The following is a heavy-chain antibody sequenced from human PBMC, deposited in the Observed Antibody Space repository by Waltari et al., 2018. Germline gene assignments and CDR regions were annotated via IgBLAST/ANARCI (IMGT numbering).Heavy chain of an antibody. V-gene: IGHV1-69*01. D-gene: IGHD5-12*01. CDR1: GGTFSSYA. J-gene: IGHJ5*02. CDR2: IIPIFGTA. Sequence: QVQLVQSGAEVKKPGSSVKVSCKASGGTFSSYAISWVRQAPGQGLEWMGGIIPIFGTANYAQKFQGRVTITADESTSTAYMELSSLRSEDTAVYYCARDQGTLEMATYTWFDPWGQGTLVTVSS. CDR3: ARDQGTLEMATYTWFDP.